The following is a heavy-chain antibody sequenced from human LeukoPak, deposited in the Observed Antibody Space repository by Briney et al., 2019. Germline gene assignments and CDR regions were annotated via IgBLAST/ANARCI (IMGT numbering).Heavy chain of an antibody. D-gene: IGHD3-22*01. CDR2: IIPIFGTA. Sequence: SVKVSCTASGGTFSKNTISWVRQAPGQGLEWMGGIIPIFGTANYAQKFQGRVTITADESTSTAYMELSSLRSEDTAVYYCASGHHYYDSSGYYPYFDYWGQGTLVTVSS. CDR1: GGTFSKNT. V-gene: IGHV1-69*13. CDR3: ASGHHYYDSSGYYPYFDY. J-gene: IGHJ4*02.